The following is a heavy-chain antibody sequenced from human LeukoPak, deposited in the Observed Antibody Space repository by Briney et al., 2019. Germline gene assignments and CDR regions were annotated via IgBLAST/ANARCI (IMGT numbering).Heavy chain of an antibody. V-gene: IGHV1-69*05. CDR3: ARAQPPVRYYYYMDV. Sequence: GASVKVSCKASRGTFSSYAISWVRQAPGQGLEWMGGIIPIFGTANYAQKFQGRVTITTDESTSTAYMELSSLRSEDTAVYYCARAQPPVRYYYYMDVWGKGTTVTVSS. D-gene: IGHD4-17*01. J-gene: IGHJ6*03. CDR2: IIPIFGTA. CDR1: RGTFSSYA.